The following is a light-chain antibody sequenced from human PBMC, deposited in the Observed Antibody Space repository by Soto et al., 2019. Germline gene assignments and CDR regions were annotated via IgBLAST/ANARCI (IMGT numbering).Light chain of an antibody. CDR2: DAS. V-gene: IGKV3-11*01. Sequence: EIVLTQSPATMSLSPGERATLSCRASQSVSSYLAWYQQKPGQAPRRLIYDASNRATGIPARFSGSGSGTAFSLPISSLGPDDFGVDYCQLRSYLRPYTFGQGTKLEIK. CDR3: QLRSYLRPYT. CDR1: QSVSSY. J-gene: IGKJ2*01.